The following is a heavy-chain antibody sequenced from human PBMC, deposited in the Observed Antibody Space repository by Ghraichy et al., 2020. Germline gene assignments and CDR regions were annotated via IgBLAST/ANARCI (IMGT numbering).Heavy chain of an antibody. D-gene: IGHD4-23*01. CDR2: ISSSSRFI. J-gene: IGHJ6*02. Sequence: GGSLRLSCVGSGFSLSTYSMNWVRQSPGKGLEWVSYISSSSRFIAYADSVKGRFTVSRDNAQNSLYLQMNSLRDEDTAVYYCARASTVVRFYYYDGMDVWGQGTTVTVSS. CDR1: GFSLSTYS. V-gene: IGHV3-48*02. CDR3: ARASTVVRFYYYDGMDV.